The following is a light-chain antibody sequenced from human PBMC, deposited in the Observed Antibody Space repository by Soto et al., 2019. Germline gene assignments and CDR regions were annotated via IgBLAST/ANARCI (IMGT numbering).Light chain of an antibody. CDR1: SSDVGRYNF. J-gene: IGLJ1*01. CDR3: CSYAGSYTHV. V-gene: IGLV2-11*01. Sequence: QSVLTQPRSLSVSPGQSVTISFTGTSSDVGRYNFVSWYQQHPDKAPKLMIYDVIKRPSGVPDRFSGSKSGNTASLTIYGLQAEDEADYHCCSYAGSYTHVFGTGTKVTVL. CDR2: DVI.